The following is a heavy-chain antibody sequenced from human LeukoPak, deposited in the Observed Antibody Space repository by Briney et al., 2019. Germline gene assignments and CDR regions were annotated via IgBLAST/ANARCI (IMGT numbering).Heavy chain of an antibody. V-gene: IGHV3-30*04. D-gene: IGHD2-15*01. CDR2: ISYNGSNK. CDR3: ARDPEDIVVVVAATPSGPPPIY. Sequence: AGGSLRLSCAASGFTFSSYAMHWVRQAPGKGLEWVAVISYNGSNKYYADSVKGRFTISRDNSKNTLYLQMNSLRAEDTAVYYCARDPEDIVVVVAATPSGPPPIYWGQGTLVTVSS. J-gene: IGHJ4*02. CDR1: GFTFSSYA.